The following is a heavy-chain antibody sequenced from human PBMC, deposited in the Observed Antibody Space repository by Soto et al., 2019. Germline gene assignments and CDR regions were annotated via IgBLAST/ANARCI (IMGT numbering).Heavy chain of an antibody. D-gene: IGHD6-13*01. CDR1: GFTFSGSA. Sequence: EVQLVESGGGLVQPGGSLKLSCAASGFTFSGSAMHWVRQASGKGLEWVGRIRSKANSYATAYAASVKGRFFMSRDDSKNTAYLQMNNLKTEDTAVYYCTSRDIAAAGTHFDYWGRGTLVTVPS. V-gene: IGHV3-73*02. J-gene: IGHJ4*02. CDR2: IRSKANSYAT. CDR3: TSRDIAAAGTHFDY.